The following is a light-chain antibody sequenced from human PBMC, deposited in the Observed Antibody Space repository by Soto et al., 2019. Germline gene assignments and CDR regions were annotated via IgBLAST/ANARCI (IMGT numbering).Light chain of an antibody. CDR3: QQSYSPFWT. CDR1: QSISTH. CDR2: GSS. V-gene: IGKV1-39*01. J-gene: IGKJ1*01. Sequence: DIQMTXXXXXXSSXXXCRVTXTFRASQSISTHLNWYQQKPGQAPKLLIYGSSTLQSGVPSRFSGSGSGTDFSLTISSLQPEDFATYHCQQSYSPFWTFGQGTKVDIK.